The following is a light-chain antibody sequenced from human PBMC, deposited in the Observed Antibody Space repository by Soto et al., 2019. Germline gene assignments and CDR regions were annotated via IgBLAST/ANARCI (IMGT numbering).Light chain of an antibody. CDR1: QSVSSNY. Sequence: EIVLTQSPGTLSLSPGERATLSCRASQSVSSNYLAWYQQKPGQAPRVLIYGASSRTTGILDRFSGSGSGTDFTLTISRLEPEDFAVYYCQQYHNWPVFGQGTNADIK. CDR3: QQYHNWPV. J-gene: IGKJ1*01. CDR2: GAS. V-gene: IGKV3-20*01.